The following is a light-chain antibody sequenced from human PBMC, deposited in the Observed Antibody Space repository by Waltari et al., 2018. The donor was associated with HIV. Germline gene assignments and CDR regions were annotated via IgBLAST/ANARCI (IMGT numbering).Light chain of an antibody. J-gene: IGLJ3*02. CDR3: ATWDYSLNAWV. V-gene: IGLV1-44*01. CDR1: SSNIGSNT. Sequence: QSVLNQSLSASGTPGQRVIISCSGSSSNIGSNTVTCYQQFPGTAPKLLIYSYGQRPSGVPERFSGSKSATSASLAISGLRSEDEADYYCATWDYSLNAWVFGGGTKLTVL. CDR2: SYG.